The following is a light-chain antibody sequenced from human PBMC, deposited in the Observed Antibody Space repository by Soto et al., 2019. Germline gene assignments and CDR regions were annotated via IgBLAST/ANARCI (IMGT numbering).Light chain of an antibody. CDR3: SSYTYTSNVV. Sequence: QSVLTQPASVSGSPGQSITISCTGTSSDVGTYNFVSWYQHHPGKAPKLMIYDVSNRPPGVSDRFSGSKSGNTASLTISGLQAEDEADYYCSSYTYTSNVVFGGETKLTVL. CDR2: DVS. V-gene: IGLV2-14*03. J-gene: IGLJ2*01. CDR1: SSDVGTYNF.